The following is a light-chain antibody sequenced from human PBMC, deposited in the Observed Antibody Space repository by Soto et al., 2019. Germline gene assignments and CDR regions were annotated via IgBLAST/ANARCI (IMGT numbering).Light chain of an antibody. J-gene: IGKJ2*01. Sequence: EVVLTHSPGTLSLSPGERVTLSCRARQSVSSRYLAWYQQKLGQAPRLLIYGASSRATGIPDRFSGSGSETDFTLTVSRLEPEDFAVFYCQQYGTSPPTFGQGTKLEIK. V-gene: IGKV3-20*01. CDR1: QSVSSRY. CDR2: GAS. CDR3: QQYGTSPPT.